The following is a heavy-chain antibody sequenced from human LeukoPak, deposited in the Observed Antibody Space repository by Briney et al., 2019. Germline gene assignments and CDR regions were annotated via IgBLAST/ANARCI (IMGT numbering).Heavy chain of an antibody. D-gene: IGHD2-2*01. CDR2: INHSGST. V-gene: IGHV4-34*01. Sequence: PSETLSLTCAVYSGSFSGYYWSWIRQPPGKGLEWIGEINHSGSTNYNPSLKSRVTISVDTSKNQFSLKLSSVTAADTAVYYCARALRWGAAADYWGQGTLVTVSS. CDR3: ARALRWGAAADY. CDR1: SGSFSGYY. J-gene: IGHJ4*02.